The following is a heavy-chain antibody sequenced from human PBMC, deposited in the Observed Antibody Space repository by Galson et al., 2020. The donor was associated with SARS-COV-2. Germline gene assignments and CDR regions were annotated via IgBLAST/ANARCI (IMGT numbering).Heavy chain of an antibody. V-gene: IGHV5-10-1*01. CDR1: GYSFTSYW. Sequence: KVSCKGSGYSFTSYWISWVRQMPGKGLEWMGRIDPSDSYTNYSPSFQGHVTISADKSISTAYLQWSSLKASDTAMYYCARESLYDFWSGYYCDYWGQGTLVTVSS. CDR3: ARESLYDFWSGYYCDY. D-gene: IGHD3-3*01. CDR2: IDPSDSYT. J-gene: IGHJ4*02.